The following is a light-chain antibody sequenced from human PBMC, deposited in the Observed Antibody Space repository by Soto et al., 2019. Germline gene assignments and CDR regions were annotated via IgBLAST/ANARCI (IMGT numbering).Light chain of an antibody. CDR3: CSYAGSYTYVV. Sequence: QSALTQPRSVSGSPGQSATISCTGTSSDVGGYNYVSWYQQHPGKAPKLMIYDVSKRPSGVPDRFSGSKSGNTASLTISGLQGEDEADYYCCSYAGSYTYVVFGGGTKVTVL. CDR1: SSDVGGYNY. V-gene: IGLV2-11*01. J-gene: IGLJ2*01. CDR2: DVS.